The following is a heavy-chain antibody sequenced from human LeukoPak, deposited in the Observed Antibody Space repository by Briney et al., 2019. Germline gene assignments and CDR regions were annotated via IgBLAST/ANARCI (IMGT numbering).Heavy chain of an antibody. CDR2: IRYDGSNK. J-gene: IGHJ3*02. D-gene: IGHD3-10*01. CDR3: ANLWFGELFLASKSDAFDI. V-gene: IGHV3-30*02. Sequence: GGSLRLSCAASGFTFSSYGMHWVRQAPGKGLEWVAFIRYDGSNKYYADSVKGRFTISRDNSKNTLYLQMNSLRAEDTAVYYCANLWFGELFLASKSDAFDIWGQGTMVTVSS. CDR1: GFTFSSYG.